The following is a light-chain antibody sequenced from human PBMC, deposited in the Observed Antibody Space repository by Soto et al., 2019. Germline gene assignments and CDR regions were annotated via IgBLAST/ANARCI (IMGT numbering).Light chain of an antibody. CDR2: AAS. Sequence: DIQMTQSPSSLSASVGDRVTITCRASQSISSYLNWYQQKPGKAPKLLIYAASSFQSGVPSRFSGSGSGTDFTLTISSLQPEDFATYYCQQSYSTPWTFGQGTKVDIK. V-gene: IGKV1-39*01. CDR3: QQSYSTPWT. CDR1: QSISSY. J-gene: IGKJ1*01.